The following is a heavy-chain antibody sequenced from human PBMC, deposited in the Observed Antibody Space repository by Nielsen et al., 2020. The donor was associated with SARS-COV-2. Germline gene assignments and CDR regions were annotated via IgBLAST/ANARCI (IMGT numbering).Heavy chain of an antibody. CDR2: IYSGGSST. J-gene: IGHJ3*02. CDR1: GFTFSSYA. CDR3: ASGIYGSYAFDI. V-gene: IGHV3-23*03. D-gene: IGHD1-26*01. Sequence: GESLKISCAASGFTFSSYAMSWVRQAPGKGLEWVSVIYSGGSSTYYADSVKGRFTISRDNSKNTLYLQMNSLRAEDTAVYYCASGIYGSYAFDIWGQGTMVTVSS.